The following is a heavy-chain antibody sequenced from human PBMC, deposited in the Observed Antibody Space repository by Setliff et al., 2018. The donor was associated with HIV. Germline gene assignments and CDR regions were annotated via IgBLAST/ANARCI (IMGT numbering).Heavy chain of an antibody. J-gene: IGHJ6*03. Sequence: PSETLSLTCTVSGGSIGSFSYYWGWIRQTPGKELEWIGNIYHSGSTNYNPSLKSRVAISVDRSKRHFFLKLSSVTAADTAVYYCARQWGERVMDVWGNGTTVTVSS. D-gene: IGHD3-16*01. CDR1: GGSIGSFSYY. CDR2: IYHSGST. CDR3: ARQWGERVMDV. V-gene: IGHV4-39*01.